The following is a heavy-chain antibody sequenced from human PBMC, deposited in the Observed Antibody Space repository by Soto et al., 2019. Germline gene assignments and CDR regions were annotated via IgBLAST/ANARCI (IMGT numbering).Heavy chain of an antibody. Sequence: PGGSLRLSCAASGFTFSNYDMSWVRQGPGKGLEWVSAIRASSSSTFYADSVKGRFTISRDKSKNTLYLQMNSLRPEDTAVYHCAPLGGYYFDSSGYSNGYWGQGTLVTVSS. J-gene: IGHJ4*02. V-gene: IGHV3-23*01. CDR3: APLGGYYFDSSGYSNGY. CDR1: GFTFSNYD. CDR2: IRASSSST. D-gene: IGHD3-22*01.